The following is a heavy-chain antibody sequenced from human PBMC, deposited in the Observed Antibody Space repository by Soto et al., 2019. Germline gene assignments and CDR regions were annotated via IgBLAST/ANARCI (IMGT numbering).Heavy chain of an antibody. J-gene: IGHJ4*02. CDR2: IYSKEGKI. V-gene: IGHV1-18*01. CDR1: GYICNNYG. D-gene: IGHD1-1*01. CDR3: ARDIAYDIDY. Sequence: QVQLVQSGAEVQKPGASVKVSCNASGYICNNYGISWVRQAPGQGLEWMGWIYSKEGKINFAQKFQGRVPLSTDTSTSRAYIELRSLRFDASAVYFCARDIAYDIDYWGQGTLVTVSS.